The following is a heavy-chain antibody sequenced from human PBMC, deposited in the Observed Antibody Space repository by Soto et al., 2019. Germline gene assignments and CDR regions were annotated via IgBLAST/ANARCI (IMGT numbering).Heavy chain of an antibody. J-gene: IGHJ6*02. CDR3: ARENYYYYYGMDV. CDR1: GGSFSGYY. CDR2: ITHSGST. Sequence: QVQLQQWGAGLLKPSETLSLTCAVYGGSFSGYYWSWIRQPPGKGLEWIGEITHSGSTNYNPSLKSRVTISVDTSKNQFSLKLSSVTAADTAVYYCARENYYYYYGMDVWVQGSTVTVFS. V-gene: IGHV4-34*01.